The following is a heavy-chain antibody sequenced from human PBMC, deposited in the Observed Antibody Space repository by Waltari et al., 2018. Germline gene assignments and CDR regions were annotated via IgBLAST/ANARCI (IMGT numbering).Heavy chain of an antibody. CDR3: ASHYYDSSGYYGLDY. CDR2: IIPILGIA. CDR1: GGTFSSYT. J-gene: IGHJ4*02. D-gene: IGHD3-22*01. V-gene: IGHV1-69*02. Sequence: QVQLVQSGDEVKKPGSSVKVSCKASGGTFSSYTISWVRQAPGQGLEWMGRIIPILGIANYAQKFQGRVTITADKSTSTAYMELSSLRSEDTAVYYCASHYYDSSGYYGLDYWGQGTLVTVSS.